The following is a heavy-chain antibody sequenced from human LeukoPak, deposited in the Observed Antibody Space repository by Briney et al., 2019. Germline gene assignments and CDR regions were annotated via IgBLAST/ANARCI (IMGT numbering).Heavy chain of an antibody. CDR1: GFIFSNYG. CDR3: AKVPKYCGGDCYSYVDY. CDR2: ISGSGTTT. D-gene: IGHD2-21*02. Sequence: PGGSLRLSCAASGFIFSNYGMSWVRQAPGKGLEWVSIISGSGTTTLYADSVRGRFTVSRDNSKNMLYLQMNTLRAEDTAVYYCAKVPKYCGGDCYSYVDYWGQGSLVTVSS. J-gene: IGHJ4*02. V-gene: IGHV3-23*01.